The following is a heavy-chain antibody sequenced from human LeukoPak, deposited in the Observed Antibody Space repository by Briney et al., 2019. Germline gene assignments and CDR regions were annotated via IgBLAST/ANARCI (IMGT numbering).Heavy chain of an antibody. CDR1: GYTFTXYX. CDR3: ATGTAAHLDY. J-gene: IGHJ4*02. Sequence: SXXASGYTFTXYXMHWXXQAXGXXXXXMGWINPNSGGTNYAQKFQGRVTMTRDTSISTAYMELSRLRSDDTAVYYCATGTAAHLDYWGQGTLVTVSS. V-gene: IGHV1-2*02. CDR2: INPNSGGT. D-gene: IGHD1-1*01.